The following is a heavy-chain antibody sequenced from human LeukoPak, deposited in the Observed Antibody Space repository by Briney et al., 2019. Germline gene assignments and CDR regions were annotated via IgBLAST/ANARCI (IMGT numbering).Heavy chain of an antibody. CDR2: IIPILGTA. Sequence: GASVKVSCKASGGTFNSYAISWVRQAPGQGLEWMGGIIPILGTADYAQKFQGRVTITADESTSTAYMELSSLRSEDTAVYYCARSSIIAAAGPYYFDYWGQGTLVTVSS. J-gene: IGHJ4*02. CDR1: GGTFNSYA. CDR3: ARSSIIAAAGPYYFDY. V-gene: IGHV1-69*13. D-gene: IGHD6-13*01.